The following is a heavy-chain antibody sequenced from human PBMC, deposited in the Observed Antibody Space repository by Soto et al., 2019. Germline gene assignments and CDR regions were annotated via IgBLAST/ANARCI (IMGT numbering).Heavy chain of an antibody. D-gene: IGHD5-18*01. CDR3: VRMFDGYFNDY. J-gene: IGHJ4*02. Sequence: EVQLVESGGGLVQPGGSLKLSCAASGFTFSDHYMDWVRQAPGKGLEWVGRIKNKANSYTIEYAASLKGRFTISRDDSKNSLYLQMNSLKTEDTAVYYCVRMFDGYFNDYWGQGTLVTVSS. V-gene: IGHV3-72*01. CDR2: IKNKANSYTI. CDR1: GFTFSDHY.